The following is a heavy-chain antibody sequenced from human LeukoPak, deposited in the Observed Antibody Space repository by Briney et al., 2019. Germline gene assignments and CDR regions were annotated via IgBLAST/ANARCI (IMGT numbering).Heavy chain of an antibody. J-gene: IGHJ4*02. CDR2: IYYSGST. CDR1: GGSISNYY. CDR3: ARSSRNYYGYFDY. D-gene: IGHD1-26*01. V-gene: IGHV4-59*01. Sequence: SETLSLTCTVSGGSISNYYWSWIRQPPGKGLEWIGYIYYSGSTNYIPSLKSRVTISVDMSKNQFSLKVSSVTAADTAVYYCARSSRNYYGYFDYWGQGTLVTVSS.